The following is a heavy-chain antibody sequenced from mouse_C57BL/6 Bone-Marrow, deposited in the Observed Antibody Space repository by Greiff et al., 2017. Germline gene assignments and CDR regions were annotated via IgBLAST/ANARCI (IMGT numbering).Heavy chain of an antibody. V-gene: IGHV1-82*01. CDR2: IYPGDGDT. D-gene: IGHD2-4*01. CDR3: ARSGDYGFWYFDV. CDR1: GYAFSSSW. J-gene: IGHJ1*03. Sequence: VMLVESGPELVKPGASVKISCKASGYAFSSSWMNWVKQRPGTGLEWIGRIYPGDGDTNYNGKFKGKATLTADKSSSTAYMQLSSLTSEDSAVYVCARSGDYGFWYFDVWGTGTTVTVSS.